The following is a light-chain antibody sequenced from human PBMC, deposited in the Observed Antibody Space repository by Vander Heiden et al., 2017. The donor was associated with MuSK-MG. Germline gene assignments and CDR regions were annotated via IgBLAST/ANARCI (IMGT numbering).Light chain of an antibody. CDR1: QRISTY. J-gene: IGKJ1*01. V-gene: IGKV1-39*01. CDR2: AAS. Sequence: DIQMTQSPSSLSASVGDRVTITCRASQRISTYLNWYQQKPGKAPKLLIYAASNLQSGVPSRFSGSGSGTDFTLTISRLQPEDFASYYCQESVSTSWTFGQGTKVEIK. CDR3: QESVSTSWT.